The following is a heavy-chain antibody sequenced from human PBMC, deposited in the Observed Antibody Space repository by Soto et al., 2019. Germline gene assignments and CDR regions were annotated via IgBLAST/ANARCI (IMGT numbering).Heavy chain of an antibody. V-gene: IGHV3-23*01. CDR1: GFTFSSYA. CDR2: ISGSSGSI. CDR3: AKDTEYCSSTSCKGGAFDI. J-gene: IGHJ3*02. Sequence: PGGSLRLSCAASGFTFSSYAMSWVRQAPGKELEWVSAISGSSGSIGYADSVKGRFTISRDNAKNTLYLQMNSLRAEDTALYYCAKDTEYCSSTSCKGGAFDIWCQGTMVTVSS. D-gene: IGHD2-2*01.